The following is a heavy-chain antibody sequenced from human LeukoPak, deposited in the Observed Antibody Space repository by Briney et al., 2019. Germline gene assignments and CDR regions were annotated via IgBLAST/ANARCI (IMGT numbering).Heavy chain of an antibody. J-gene: IGHJ4*02. CDR2: IIPILGIA. V-gene: IGHV1-69*04. Sequence: ASVKVSCKASGGTFSSYAISWVRQAPGQGLEWMGRIIPILGIANYAQKLQGRVTMTTDTSTSTAYMELRSLRSDDTAVYYCARGGSSWGDYWGQGTLVTVSS. D-gene: IGHD6-13*01. CDR3: ARGGSSWGDY. CDR1: GGTFSSYA.